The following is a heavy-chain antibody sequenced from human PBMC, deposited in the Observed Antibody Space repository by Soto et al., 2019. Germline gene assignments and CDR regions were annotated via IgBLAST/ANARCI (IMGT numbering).Heavy chain of an antibody. CDR3: TTGIAAAGPGGPPDY. V-gene: IGHV3-15*01. D-gene: IGHD6-13*01. CDR1: GFTFSNAW. CDR2: IKSKTDGGTT. J-gene: IGHJ4*02. Sequence: GGSLRLSCAASGFTFSNAWMSWVRQAPGKGLEWVGRIKSKTDGGTTDYAAPVKGRFTISRDDSKNTLYLQMNSLKTEDTAVYYCTTGIAAAGPGGPPDYWGQGTLVTVSS.